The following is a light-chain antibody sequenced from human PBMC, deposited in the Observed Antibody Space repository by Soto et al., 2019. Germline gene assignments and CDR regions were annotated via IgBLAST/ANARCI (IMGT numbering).Light chain of an antibody. CDR3: QQYDNWPIT. V-gene: IGKV3-20*01. CDR2: GAS. J-gene: IGKJ5*01. CDR1: QSVSSSY. Sequence: EIVLTQSPGTLSLSPGERATLSCRASQSVSSSYLAWYQQKPGQAPRLLIYGASTRATGIPDRFSGRGSGTDFTLTISSLQSEDFAVYYCQQYDNWPITFGQGTRLEIK.